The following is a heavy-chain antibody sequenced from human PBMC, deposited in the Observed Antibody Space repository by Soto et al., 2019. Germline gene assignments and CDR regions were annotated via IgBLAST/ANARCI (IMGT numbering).Heavy chain of an antibody. J-gene: IGHJ6*02. CDR1: GGSISSSDYY. V-gene: IGHV4-39*07. D-gene: IGHD3-3*01. CDR2: INYRGST. Sequence: PSETLSLTCTVSGGSISSSDYYWTWIRQTPGKGLEWIGEINYRGSTYYNPSLESRITMAVDTSKNQFSLKLSSVTAADTAVYFCVRGQPHRITIFEVVIRSYDYGMDVWGQGTTVTVSS. CDR3: VRGQPHRITIFEVVIRSYDYGMDV.